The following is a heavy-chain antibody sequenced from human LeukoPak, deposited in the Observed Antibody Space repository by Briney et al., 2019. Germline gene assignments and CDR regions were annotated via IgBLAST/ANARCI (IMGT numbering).Heavy chain of an antibody. CDR3: VRYDVDARRFDY. D-gene: IGHD1-20*01. CDR1: GFTFSTYA. Sequence: GGSLRLSCAASGFTFSTYAMSWVRQAPGKGLEWVSLIIGSGGSIHYADSVRGRFTISRVNVENTLYLQMNSLSADDTAMYYCVRYDVDARRFDYWGQGTLVTVSS. CDR2: IIGSGGSI. J-gene: IGHJ4*02. V-gene: IGHV3-23*01.